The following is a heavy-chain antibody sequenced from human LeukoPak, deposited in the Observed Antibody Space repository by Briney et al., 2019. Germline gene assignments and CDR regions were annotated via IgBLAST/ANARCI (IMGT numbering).Heavy chain of an antibody. J-gene: IGHJ4*02. CDR3: TTDLGTYYHGSQRLIPIDY. D-gene: IGHD3-10*01. Sequence: GGSLRLSCAASGFTFSNAWMNWVRQAPGKGLEWIGRIKSKTHGETTNYAEPVRGRFTISRDDSKSAVYLQMNSLKIEDTAVYYCTTDLGTYYHGSQRLIPIDYWGQGTLVTVSS. CDR2: IKSKTHGETT. CDR1: GFTFSNAW. V-gene: IGHV3-15*07.